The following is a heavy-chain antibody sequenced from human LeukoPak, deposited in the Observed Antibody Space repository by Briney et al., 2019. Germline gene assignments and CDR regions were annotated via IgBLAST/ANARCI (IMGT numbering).Heavy chain of an antibody. D-gene: IGHD6-6*01. CDR1: GFTFSSYA. J-gene: IGHJ5*02. Sequence: PGGSLRLSCAASGFTFSSYAMSWVRQAPGKGLEWVPAISGSGGSTYYADSVKGRFTISRDNSKNTLYLQMNSLRAEDTAVYYCAKGRSIAARPSWFDPWGQGTLVTVSS. V-gene: IGHV3-23*01. CDR3: AKGRSIAARPSWFDP. CDR2: ISGSGGST.